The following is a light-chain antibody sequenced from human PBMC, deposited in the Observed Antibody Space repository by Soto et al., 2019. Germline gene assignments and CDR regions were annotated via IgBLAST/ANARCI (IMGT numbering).Light chain of an antibody. CDR3: QQYNSYSYT. J-gene: IGKJ2*01. Sequence: DIQITQSPSTLSASVGDRVTITCRTIQSISSWLAWYQQKPGKAPKLLIYKASSLESGVPSRFSGSGSGTEFTLTISSLQPDDFATYYCQQYNSYSYTFGQGTKLEIK. CDR1: QSISSW. CDR2: KAS. V-gene: IGKV1-5*03.